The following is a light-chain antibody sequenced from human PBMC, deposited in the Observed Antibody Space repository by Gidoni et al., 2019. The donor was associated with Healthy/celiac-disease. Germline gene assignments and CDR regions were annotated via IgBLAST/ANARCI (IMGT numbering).Light chain of an antibody. CDR2: QDS. CDR3: QAWDSSTVV. CDR1: KLGDKY. V-gene: IGLV3-1*01. Sequence: SYELTQPPSVSVFPGQTASITCSGDKLGDKYACWYQQKPGQSPVLVIYQDSKRHSGIPERFSGSNSGNTATLPISGTQAMDEADYYCQAWDSSTVVFGGGTKLTVL. J-gene: IGLJ2*01.